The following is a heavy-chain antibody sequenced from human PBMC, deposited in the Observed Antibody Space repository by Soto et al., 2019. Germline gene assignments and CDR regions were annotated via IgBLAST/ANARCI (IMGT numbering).Heavy chain of an antibody. CDR2: IDYSWRT. D-gene: IGHD2-21*02. CDR1: GESISSSSYY. V-gene: IGHV4-39*01. CDR3: DRQRTTVVTQAYFDH. J-gene: IGHJ4*02. Sequence: ETLSLTCIVSGESISSSSYYGGWIRQPPGKGLEWIGSIDYSWRTYYNPSFKSRVTISIDTSKNQFSLKLSSVTATDTAVYYCDRQRTTVVTQAYFDHWGQGAPVTVSS.